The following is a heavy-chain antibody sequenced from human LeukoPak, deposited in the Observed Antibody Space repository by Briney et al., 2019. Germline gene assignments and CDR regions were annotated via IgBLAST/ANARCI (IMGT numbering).Heavy chain of an antibody. CDR3: ARESQQLYYYYYGMDV. CDR1: GFTFSSYW. J-gene: IGHJ6*02. V-gene: IGHV3-7*01. Sequence: GGSLRLSCAASGFTFSSYWMGWVRQAPGKGLEWVANIKQDGSEKYYVDSVKGRFTISRDNAKNSLYLQMNSLSAEDTAVYYCARESQQLYYYYYGMDVWGQGTTVTVSS. CDR2: IKQDGSEK. D-gene: IGHD1-1*01.